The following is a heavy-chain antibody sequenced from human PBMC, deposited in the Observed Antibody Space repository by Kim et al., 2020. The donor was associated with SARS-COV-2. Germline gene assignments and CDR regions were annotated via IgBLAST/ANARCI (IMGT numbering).Heavy chain of an antibody. D-gene: IGHD3-22*01. Sequence: SETLSLTCTVSGGSISSGGYYWGWIRQHPGKGLEWIGYIYYSGSTYYNPSLKSRVTISVDTSENQFSLKLSSVTAADTAVYYCACGQGLITMIAVVVGAFDLWGHGTRSPLSS. J-gene: IGHJ4*01. V-gene: IGHV4-31*03. CDR2: IYYSGST. CDR1: GGSISSGGYY. CDR3: ACGQGLITMIAVVVGAFDL.